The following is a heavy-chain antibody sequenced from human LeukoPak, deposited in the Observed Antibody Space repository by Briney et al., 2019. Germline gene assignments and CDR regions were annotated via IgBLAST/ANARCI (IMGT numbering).Heavy chain of an antibody. Sequence: SGTALVKPTQTLTLTCTFSGFSLSTSGMRVNWIRQPPGKALEWLARIDWDDDKFYSTSLKTRLTVSKDTSKNQVVLTMTNMDPVDTATYSCARSSSSWYYFDYWGQGTLVTVSS. V-gene: IGHV2-70*04. D-gene: IGHD6-13*01. CDR2: IDWDDDK. J-gene: IGHJ4*02. CDR1: GFSLSTSGMR. CDR3: ARSSSSWYYFDY.